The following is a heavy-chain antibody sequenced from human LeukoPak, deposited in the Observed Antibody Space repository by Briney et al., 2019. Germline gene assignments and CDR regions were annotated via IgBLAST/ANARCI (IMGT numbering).Heavy chain of an antibody. D-gene: IGHD3-3*01. V-gene: IGHV3-15*01. Sequence: LGGSLRLSCAASGFTFSNAWMSWVRQAPGKGLEWVGRIKSKTDGGTTDYAAPVKGRFTISRDDSKNTLYLHMNSLKTEDTAVYYCTTDEYYDFWSGSPLDYWGQGTLVTVSS. CDR2: IKSKTDGGTT. CDR1: GFTFSNAW. J-gene: IGHJ4*02. CDR3: TTDEYYDFWSGSPLDY.